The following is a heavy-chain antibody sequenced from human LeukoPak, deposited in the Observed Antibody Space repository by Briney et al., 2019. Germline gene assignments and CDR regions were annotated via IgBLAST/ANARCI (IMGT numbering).Heavy chain of an antibody. Sequence: SETLSLTCAVYGESFSGYYWSWIRQPQGKGLEWIGEINHSGSTNYNPSLKSRVTISVDTSKNHFSLKLSSVTAADTAVYYCARGRGSGSSYFDYWGQGTLVTVSS. D-gene: IGHD3-10*01. J-gene: IGHJ4*02. CDR3: ARGRGSGSSYFDY. CDR1: GESFSGYY. V-gene: IGHV4-34*01. CDR2: INHSGST.